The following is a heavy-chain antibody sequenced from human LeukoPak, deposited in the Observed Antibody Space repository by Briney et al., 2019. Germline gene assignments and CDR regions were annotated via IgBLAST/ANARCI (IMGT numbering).Heavy chain of an antibody. CDR1: GFTFTSYA. CDR3: AREGSRYFDR. CDR2: ISYDGSNK. Sequence: GGSLRLSCSASGFTFTSYAMHWVRQAPGKGLEWVAVISYDGSNKYYADSVKGRFTISRDNSKNTLYLQMNSLRAEDTAVYYCAREGSRYFDRWGRGTLVTVSS. V-gene: IGHV3-30*12. J-gene: IGHJ2*01. D-gene: IGHD3-10*01.